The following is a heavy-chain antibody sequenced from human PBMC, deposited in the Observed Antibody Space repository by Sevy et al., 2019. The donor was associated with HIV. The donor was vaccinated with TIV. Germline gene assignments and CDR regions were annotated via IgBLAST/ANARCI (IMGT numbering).Heavy chain of an antibody. D-gene: IGHD2-15*01. Sequence: SETLSLTCTVSGGSISSGGYYWSWIRQHPGKGLEWIGYIYYSGSTYYNPSLKSRVTISVDTSKNQLSLKLSSVTAADTAVYYCARGGGYCSGGSCYSLDYYYYMDVWGKGTTVTVSS. CDR3: ARGGGYCSGGSCYSLDYYYYMDV. J-gene: IGHJ6*03. CDR1: GGSISSGGYY. CDR2: IYYSGST. V-gene: IGHV4-31*03.